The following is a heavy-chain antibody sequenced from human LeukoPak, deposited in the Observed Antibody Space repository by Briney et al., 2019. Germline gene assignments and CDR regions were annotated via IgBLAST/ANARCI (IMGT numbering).Heavy chain of an antibody. D-gene: IGHD6-13*01. CDR1: GGSFSGYS. CDR2: INHSGST. J-gene: IGHJ4*02. Sequence: PSETLSLTCAVYGGSFSGYSWSWIRQPPGKGLEWIGEINHSGSTNYNPSLKSRVTISVDTSKNQFSLKLSSVTAADTAVYYCASLYSSSHDYWGQGTLVTVSS. V-gene: IGHV4-34*01. CDR3: ASLYSSSHDY.